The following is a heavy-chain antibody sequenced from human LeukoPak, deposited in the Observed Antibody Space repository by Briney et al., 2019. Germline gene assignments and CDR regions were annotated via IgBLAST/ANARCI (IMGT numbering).Heavy chain of an antibody. J-gene: IGHJ4*02. V-gene: IGHV3-15*01. Sequence: KPGGSLRLSCAASGFTFNNAWMSWVRQAPGKGLEWVGRSYSETDGGTTDYAAPVKGRFTISRDDSKNTLYLQMNSLKTEDTAVYYCTTDLVVRGALDHWGQGILDTVSS. CDR1: GFTFNNAW. D-gene: IGHD3-10*01. CDR3: TTDLVVRGALDH. CDR2: SYSETDGGTT.